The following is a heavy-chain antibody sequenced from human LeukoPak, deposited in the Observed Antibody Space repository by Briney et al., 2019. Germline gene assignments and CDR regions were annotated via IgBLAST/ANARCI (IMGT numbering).Heavy chain of an antibody. Sequence: GGSLRLSCAASGFHFSSYAMSWVRQAPGKGLEWVSAIIGSGRSTYYADSVKGRFIISRDNSKNTLYLQMNSRRAEDTAVYYCAKDRLAIDYGGQGTLVTASS. CDR1: GFHFSSYA. CDR2: IIGSGRST. J-gene: IGHJ4*02. D-gene: IGHD6-19*01. V-gene: IGHV3-23*01. CDR3: AKDRLAIDY.